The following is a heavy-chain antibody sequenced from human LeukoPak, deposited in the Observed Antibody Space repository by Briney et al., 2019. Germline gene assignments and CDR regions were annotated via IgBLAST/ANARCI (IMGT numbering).Heavy chain of an antibody. CDR1: GFTVSSNY. Sequence: PGGSLRLSCAASGFTVSSNYMSWVRQAPGKGLEWVSVIYSGGSTYYAASVKGRFTISRDNSKNTLYLQMNSLRAEDTAVYYCNYDFWSGNDYWGQGTLVTVSS. D-gene: IGHD3-3*01. CDR2: IYSGGST. V-gene: IGHV3-53*01. J-gene: IGHJ4*02. CDR3: NYDFWSGNDY.